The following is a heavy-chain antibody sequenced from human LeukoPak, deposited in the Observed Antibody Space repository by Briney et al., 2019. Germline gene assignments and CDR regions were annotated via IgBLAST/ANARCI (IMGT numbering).Heavy chain of an antibody. CDR2: IYYSGST. CDR3: ARAGFSGYGRAEYYFDY. CDR1: GGSISSYY. V-gene: IGHV4-59*01. D-gene: IGHD5-12*01. Sequence: SETLSLTCTVSGGSISSYYWSWIRQPPGKGLEWIGCIYYSGSTNYNPSLKSRVTLLVDTSKNQFSLRLSSVTAADTAVYYCARAGFSGYGRAEYYFDYWGQGTLVTVSS. J-gene: IGHJ4*02.